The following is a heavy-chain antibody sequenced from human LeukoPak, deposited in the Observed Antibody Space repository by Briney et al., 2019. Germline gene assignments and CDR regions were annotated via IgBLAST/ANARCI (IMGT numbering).Heavy chain of an antibody. J-gene: IGHJ6*04. CDR2: ISTSATTI. V-gene: IGHV3-11*01. CDR1: GFTFSDHY. CDR3: ARSGHCISTSCYNIWARRLCCMDV. Sequence: GGSLTLSRSASGFTFSDHYMSWIRLAPGKGLEWVSSISTSATTIYHAYSVKGRFAISRDNTKTSLYLQMNSLGAGGTGLYYCARSGHCISTSCYNIWARRLCCMDVWGKENGVSVSS. D-gene: IGHD2-2*02.